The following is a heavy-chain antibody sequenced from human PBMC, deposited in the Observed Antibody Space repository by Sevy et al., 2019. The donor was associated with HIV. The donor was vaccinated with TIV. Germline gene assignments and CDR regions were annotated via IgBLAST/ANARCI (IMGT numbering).Heavy chain of an antibody. Sequence: GGSLRLSCAASGLTFSSYGMHWVRQAPGKGLEWVAVIWYDGSNKYYADSVKGRFTISRDNSKNTLYLQMNSLRAEDTAVYYCAREGDGYNSFYYFDYWGQGTLVTVSS. J-gene: IGHJ4*02. CDR2: IWYDGSNK. D-gene: IGHD5-12*01. V-gene: IGHV3-33*01. CDR1: GLTFSSYG. CDR3: AREGDGYNSFYYFDY.